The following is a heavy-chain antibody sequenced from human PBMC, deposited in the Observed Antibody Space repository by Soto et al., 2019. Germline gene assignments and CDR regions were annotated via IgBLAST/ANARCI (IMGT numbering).Heavy chain of an antibody. CDR2: ISGSGDGT. J-gene: IGHJ4*02. CDR1: GFTFSSFA. D-gene: IGHD5-18*01. CDR3: AGPGYSSQDY. Sequence: LRLSCAASGFTFSSFALSWVRQAPGKGLEWVSAISGSGDGTDYADSVKGRFTISRDNSKNTPYLQMNSLRAEDTAVYYCAGPGYSSQDYWGQGALVTVSS. V-gene: IGHV3-23*01.